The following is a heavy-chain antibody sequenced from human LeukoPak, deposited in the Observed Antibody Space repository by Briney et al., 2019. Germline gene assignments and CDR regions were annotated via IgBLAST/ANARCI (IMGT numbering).Heavy chain of an antibody. CDR2: IYPGDSDT. Sequence: GKPLKISCKGSGYSFTSYWIGWVRQVPGKGLEWMGIIYPGDSDTTYSPSFQGQVTISADKSISTASLQWSSLKAPDTAMYYCARLAGGGKDYFDYWGQGTLVTVSS. V-gene: IGHV5-51*01. J-gene: IGHJ4*02. CDR1: GYSFTSYW. CDR3: ARLAGGGKDYFDY. D-gene: IGHD4-23*01.